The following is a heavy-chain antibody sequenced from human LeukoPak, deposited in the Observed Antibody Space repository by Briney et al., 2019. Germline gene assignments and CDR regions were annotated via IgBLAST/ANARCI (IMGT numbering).Heavy chain of an antibody. D-gene: IGHD6-19*01. CDR2: ISGSGGST. J-gene: IGHJ4*02. Sequence: GGSLRLSCAASGFTFSSYAMSWVRQAPGKGLEWVSGISGSGGSTYYADSVKGRFTISRDNSRNTLYLQMSSLRAEDTAVYYCAKLRGWNYFDYWGQGTLVTVSS. CDR3: AKLRGWNYFDY. CDR1: GFTFSSYA. V-gene: IGHV3-23*01.